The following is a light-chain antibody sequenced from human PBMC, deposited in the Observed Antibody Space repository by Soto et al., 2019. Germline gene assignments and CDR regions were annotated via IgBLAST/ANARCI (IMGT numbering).Light chain of an antibody. V-gene: IGKV3-20*01. CDR1: QSVSSSF. CDR3: HHYGTSWT. J-gene: IGKJ1*01. Sequence: EIVLTQSPGTLPLSPGERAILSCRASQSVSSSFLAWYQQKPGQSPRLLISGASSRATGIPDRFSGSGSGTDFTLTISRLEPEDFAVYYCHHYGTSWTFGQGTKVDIK. CDR2: GAS.